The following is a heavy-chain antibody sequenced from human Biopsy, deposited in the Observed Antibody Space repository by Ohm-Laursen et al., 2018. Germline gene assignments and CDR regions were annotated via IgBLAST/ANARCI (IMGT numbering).Heavy chain of an antibody. CDR2: MHHSGPT. V-gene: IGHV4-31*03. D-gene: IGHD3-22*01. J-gene: IGHJ6*02. CDR3: VRGVDYYDPYRYYALDV. Sequence: SQTLSLTCTVSGDSISSDYYWTWIRQVPGEGLEWIAYMHHSGPTYTYYNPSLKSRVAISVEVSKNQFSLKVRLVTAADTAVYYCVRGVDYYDPYRYYALDVWGQGTTVTVSS. CDR1: GDSISSDYY.